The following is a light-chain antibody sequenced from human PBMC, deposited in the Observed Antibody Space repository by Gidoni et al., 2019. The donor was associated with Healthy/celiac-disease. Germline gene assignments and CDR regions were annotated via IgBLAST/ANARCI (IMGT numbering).Light chain of an antibody. CDR3: SSYTSSSTLYV. V-gene: IGLV2-14*03. J-gene: IGLJ1*01. Sequence: QPASVSGSPGQSITISCTGTSSDVGGYNYVSWYQQHPGKAPKLMIYDVSNRPSGVSNRFSGSKSGNTASLTISGLQAEDEADYYCSSYTSSSTLYVFGTGTKVTVL. CDR2: DVS. CDR1: SSDVGGYNY.